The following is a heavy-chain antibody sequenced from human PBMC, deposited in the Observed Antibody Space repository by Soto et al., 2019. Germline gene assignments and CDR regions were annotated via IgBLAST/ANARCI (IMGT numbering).Heavy chain of an antibody. CDR3: ARVDIQLSYYFDY. Sequence: SETLSLTCTVSGGSISSGDYYWSWIRQPPGKGLEWIGYIYYSGSTYYNPSLKSRVTISVDTSKNQFSLKLSSVTAADTAVYYCARVDIQLSYYFDYWGQGTLVTVS. CDR2: IYYSGST. V-gene: IGHV4-30-4*01. J-gene: IGHJ4*02. D-gene: IGHD5-18*01. CDR1: GGSISSGDYY.